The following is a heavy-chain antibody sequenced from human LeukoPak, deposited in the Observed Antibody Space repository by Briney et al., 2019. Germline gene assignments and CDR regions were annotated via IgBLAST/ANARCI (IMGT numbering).Heavy chain of an antibody. J-gene: IGHJ1*01. CDR1: GFTFSSYG. D-gene: IGHD6-13*01. Sequence: GRSLRLSCAASGFTFSSYGMHWVRQAPGKGLEWVAVIWYDGSHKYYADSVKGRFTISRDNSKNTLHLQMNSLRAEDTAVYYCARGYPLSTTAAGTYFQRWGQGTLVTVSS. CDR3: ARGYPLSTTAAGTYFQR. V-gene: IGHV3-33*01. CDR2: IWYDGSHK.